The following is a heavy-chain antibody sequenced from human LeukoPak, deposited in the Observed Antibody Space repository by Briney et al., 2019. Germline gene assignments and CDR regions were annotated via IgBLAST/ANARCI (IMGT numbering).Heavy chain of an antibody. Sequence: GGSLRLSCAASGFTFSSYGMHWVRQAPGKGLEWVAFIRYDGSNKYYADSVKGRFTISRDNSKNTLYLQMNSLRAEDTAVYYCAKDLESYYYGSGSYSGYDYWGQGTLVTVSS. D-gene: IGHD3-10*01. J-gene: IGHJ4*02. V-gene: IGHV3-30*02. CDR2: IRYDGSNK. CDR3: AKDLESYYYGSGSYSGYDY. CDR1: GFTFSSYG.